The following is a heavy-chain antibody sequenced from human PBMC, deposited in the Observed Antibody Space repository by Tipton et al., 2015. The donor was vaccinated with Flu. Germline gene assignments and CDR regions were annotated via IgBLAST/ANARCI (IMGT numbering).Heavy chain of an antibody. CDR1: GFTVSSNY. J-gene: IGHJ3*02. Sequence: SLRLSCAAPGFTVSSNYMSWVRQAPGKGLEWVSVIYSGGSTYYADSVKGRFTISRDNSKNTLYLQMNSLRAEDTAVYYCARERPPKGWLPYDAFDIWGQGTMVTVSS. D-gene: IGHD5-24*01. CDR2: IYSGGST. CDR3: ARERPPKGWLPYDAFDI. V-gene: IGHV3-53*01.